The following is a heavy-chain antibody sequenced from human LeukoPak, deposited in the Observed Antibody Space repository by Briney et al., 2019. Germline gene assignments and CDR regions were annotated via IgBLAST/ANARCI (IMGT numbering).Heavy chain of an antibody. CDR1: GFTFSSYA. CDR3: ARDLATVTRGDY. Sequence: GGSRRPSCAAPGFTFSSYAMHGFRQAPGKGLEWVAVISYDGSNKYYADSVKGRFTISRDNSKNTLYLQMNSLRAEDTAVYYCARDLATVTRGDYWGQGTLVTVSS. V-gene: IGHV3-30-3*01. D-gene: IGHD4-17*01. J-gene: IGHJ4*02. CDR2: ISYDGSNK.